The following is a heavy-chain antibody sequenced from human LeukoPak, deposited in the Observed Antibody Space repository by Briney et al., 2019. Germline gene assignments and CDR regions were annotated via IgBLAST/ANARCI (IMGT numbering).Heavy chain of an antibody. CDR2: ISSSGSTI. V-gene: IGHV3-11*01. D-gene: IGHD6-13*01. Sequence: GGSLRLSCAASGFTFGDYYMSWIRQAPGKGLEWVSYISSSGSTIYYADSVKGRFTISRDNAKNSLYLQMNSLRAEDTAVYYCAINIAAAGTFDYWGQGTLVTVSS. CDR1: GFTFGDYY. J-gene: IGHJ4*02. CDR3: AINIAAAGTFDY.